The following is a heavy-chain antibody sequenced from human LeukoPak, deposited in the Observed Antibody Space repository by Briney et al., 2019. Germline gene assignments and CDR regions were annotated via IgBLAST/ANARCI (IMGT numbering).Heavy chain of an antibody. V-gene: IGHV4-34*01. CDR1: GGSLSGYY. J-gene: IGHJ4*02. Sequence: SETLSLTCAVYGGSLSGYYWSWIRQPPGKGLEWIGEINHSGSTNYNPSLKSRVTISVDTSKNQFSLKLSSVTAADTAVYYCARYGVRYFDYWGQGTLVTVSS. D-gene: IGHD3-10*01. CDR2: INHSGST. CDR3: ARYGVRYFDY.